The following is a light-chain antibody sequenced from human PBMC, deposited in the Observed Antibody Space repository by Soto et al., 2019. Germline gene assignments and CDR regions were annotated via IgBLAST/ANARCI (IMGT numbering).Light chain of an antibody. CDR1: SSDIGGYNY. Sequence: QSALTQPASVSGSPGQSITISCTGTSSDIGGYNYVSWYQHHPGKAPKLMIYDVSNRPSGVSNRFSGSKSGNTASLTISGFQADDEADYYCSSYTSSSPPVFGGGTKLTV. CDR3: SSYTSSSPPV. V-gene: IGLV2-14*03. CDR2: DVS. J-gene: IGLJ2*01.